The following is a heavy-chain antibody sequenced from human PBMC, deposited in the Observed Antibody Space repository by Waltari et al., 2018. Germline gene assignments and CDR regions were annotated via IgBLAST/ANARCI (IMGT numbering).Heavy chain of an antibody. J-gene: IGHJ3*02. CDR2: INHSGST. CDR3: ARARRDLGYCSGGSCRRGAFDI. V-gene: IGHV4-34*01. CDR1: GGSFSGYY. Sequence: QVQLQQWGAGLLKPSETLSLTCAVYGGSFSGYYWSWIRQPPGKGVEGIGEINHSGSTNYNPSLKSRVTISVDTSKNQFSLKLSSVTAADTAVYYCARARRDLGYCSGGSCRRGAFDIWGQGTMVTVSS. D-gene: IGHD2-15*01.